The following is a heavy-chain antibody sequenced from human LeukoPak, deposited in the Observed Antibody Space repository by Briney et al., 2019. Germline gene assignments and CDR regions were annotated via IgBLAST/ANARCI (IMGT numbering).Heavy chain of an antibody. V-gene: IGHV1-69*05. D-gene: IGHD3-22*01. CDR1: GGTFSSYA. CDR3: ARGYYYDSSGYSDAFDI. CDR2: IIPIFGTA. Sequence: ASVKVSCKASGGTFSSYAISWVRQAPGQGLEWMGGIIPIFGTANYAQKFQGRVTITTDESTSTAYKELSSLRSEDTAVYYCARGYYYDSSGYSDAFDIWGQGTMVTVSS. J-gene: IGHJ3*02.